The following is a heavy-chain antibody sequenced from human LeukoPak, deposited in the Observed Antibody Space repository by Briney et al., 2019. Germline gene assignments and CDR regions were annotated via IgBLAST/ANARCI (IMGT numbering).Heavy chain of an antibody. V-gene: IGHV4-61*05. CDR2: IYYSGST. CDR1: GGSISSSSYY. Sequence: SETLSLTCTVSGGSISSSSYYWGWIRQPPGEGLEWIGYIYYSGSTNYSPSLKSRVTISVDTSKNQFSLKLSSVTAADTAVYYCASSGSFRQQLIKWGQGTLVTVSS. CDR3: ASSGSFRQQLIK. D-gene: IGHD6-13*01. J-gene: IGHJ4*02.